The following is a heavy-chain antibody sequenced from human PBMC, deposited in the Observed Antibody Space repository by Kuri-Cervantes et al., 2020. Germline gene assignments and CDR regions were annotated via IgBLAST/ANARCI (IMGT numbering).Heavy chain of an antibody. Sequence: GGSLRLSCKGSGYSFTSYWIGWVRQMPGKGLEWMGIIYPGDSDTRYSPSFQGQVTISADKSISTAYLQWNSLRAEDTAVYYCARDFRATTMVRGVIEWTLGYWGQGTLVTVSS. D-gene: IGHD3-10*01. CDR2: IYPGDSDT. V-gene: IGHV5-51*01. CDR1: GYSFTSYW. J-gene: IGHJ4*02. CDR3: ARDFRATTMVRGVIEWTLGY.